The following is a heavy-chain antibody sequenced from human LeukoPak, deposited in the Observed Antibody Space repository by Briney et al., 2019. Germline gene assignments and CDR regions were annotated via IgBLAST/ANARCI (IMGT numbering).Heavy chain of an antibody. CDR1: GFTFDDYG. J-gene: IGHJ4*02. CDR2: INWNGGST. Sequence: GGSLRLSCAASGFTFDDYGMSWVRQAPGKGLEWVSGINWNGGSTGYADSVKGRFTISRDNAKNSLYLQMNSLRAEDTALYHCARGGSDFWSGWVDYWGQGTLVTVSS. V-gene: IGHV3-20*01. CDR3: ARGGSDFWSGWVDY. D-gene: IGHD3-3*01.